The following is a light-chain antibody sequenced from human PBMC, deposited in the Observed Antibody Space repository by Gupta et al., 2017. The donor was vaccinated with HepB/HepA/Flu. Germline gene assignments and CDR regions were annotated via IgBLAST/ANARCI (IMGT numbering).Light chain of an antibody. J-gene: IGLJ3*02. V-gene: IGLV2-23*02. CDR3: CSYAGTGTWV. Sequence: QSALPPPASVSGSPGQSITISCTGTSHDIGSFNLLSWYQYHPGQAPKLIIYEVTKRPSGVSERFSASKSGNTASLTISGLQAEDEAEYYCCSYAGTGTWVFGGGTKLTVL. CDR1: SHDIGSFNL. CDR2: EVT.